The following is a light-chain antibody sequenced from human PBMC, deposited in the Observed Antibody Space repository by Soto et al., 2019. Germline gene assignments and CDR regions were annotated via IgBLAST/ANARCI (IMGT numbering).Light chain of an antibody. J-gene: IGLJ1*01. Sequence: QSALTQPASVSGSPGQSITISCTGTSSDVGGYNFVSWYQQHPGKVPQVMIFDVNRRPSGVSDHFSGSKSGNTASLTISGLQAEDEGDYYCCSDTSSSTRVFGSGTTVTVL. CDR1: SSDVGGYNF. CDR2: DVN. V-gene: IGLV2-14*03. CDR3: CSDTSSSTRV.